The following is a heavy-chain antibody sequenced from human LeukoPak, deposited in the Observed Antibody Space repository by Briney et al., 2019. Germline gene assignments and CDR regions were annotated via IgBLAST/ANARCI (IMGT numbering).Heavy chain of an antibody. Sequence: GGSLRLSCAASGFTFSPHYMDWVRQSPGQGLEWVGLIRNKADGYTTIYAASVKGRFTISRDDSKNSVYLQMDSLKTEDTAVYYCGYLGSAGTDHLGQGTLVTVSS. CDR3: GYLGSAGTDH. D-gene: IGHD3-10*01. J-gene: IGHJ4*02. CDR2: IRNKADGYTT. CDR1: GFTFSPHY. V-gene: IGHV3-72*01.